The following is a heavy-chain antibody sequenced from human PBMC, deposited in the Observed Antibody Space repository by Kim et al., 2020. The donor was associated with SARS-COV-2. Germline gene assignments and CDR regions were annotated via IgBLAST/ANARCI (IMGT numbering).Heavy chain of an antibody. J-gene: IGHJ4*02. CDR2: IYYSGST. D-gene: IGHD3-3*01. CDR3: ASSRITIFGVGFDY. Sequence: SETLSLTCTVSGGSISSYYWSWIRQPPGKGLEWIGYIYYSGSTNYNPPLKSRVTISVDTSKNQFSLKLSSVTAADTAVYYCASSRITIFGVGFDYWGQGTLVTVSS. V-gene: IGHV4-59*13. CDR1: GGSISSYY.